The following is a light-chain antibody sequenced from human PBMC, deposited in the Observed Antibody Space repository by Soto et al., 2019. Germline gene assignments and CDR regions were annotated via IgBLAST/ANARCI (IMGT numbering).Light chain of an antibody. CDR3: SSYTSSSTLSYV. CDR1: SSDVGGYNY. V-gene: IGLV2-14*01. J-gene: IGLJ1*01. CDR2: EVS. Sequence: QSALTQPASVSGSPGQSITISCTGTSSDVGGYNYASWYQQHPGKAPKLMIYEVSNRPSGVSNRFSGSKSGNTASLTISGLQAEDKAGYYCSSYTSSSTLSYVFGTGTKVTVL.